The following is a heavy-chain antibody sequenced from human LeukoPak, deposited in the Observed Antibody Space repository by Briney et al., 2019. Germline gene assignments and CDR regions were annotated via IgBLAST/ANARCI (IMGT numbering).Heavy chain of an antibody. CDR3: ARDSSGWYYFDY. CDR2: IYYSGST. J-gene: IGHJ4*02. V-gene: IGHV4-59*01. D-gene: IGHD6-19*01. CDR1: GGSISSYY. Sequence: PSETLSLTXTVSGGSISSYYWSWIRQPPGKGLEWIGYIYYSGSTNYNPSLKSRVTISVDKSKNQFSLKLSSVTAADTAVYYCARDSSGWYYFDYWGQGTLVTVSS.